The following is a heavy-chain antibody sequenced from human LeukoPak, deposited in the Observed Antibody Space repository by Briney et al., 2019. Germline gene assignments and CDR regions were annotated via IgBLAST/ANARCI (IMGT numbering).Heavy chain of an antibody. J-gene: IGHJ5*02. CDR2: IKQDESKR. D-gene: IGHD2-15*01. CDR1: GFTFSDHW. Sequence: GGSLRLSCVASGFTFSDHWMSWVRQAPGKGLEWVANIKQDESKRYYVDSVKGRFTISRGNAKNSLYLQINSLGAEDTAVYYCARDASLYCSGNDCYWAFDRWGQGTLVTVSS. V-gene: IGHV3-7*01. CDR3: ARDASLYCSGNDCYWAFDR.